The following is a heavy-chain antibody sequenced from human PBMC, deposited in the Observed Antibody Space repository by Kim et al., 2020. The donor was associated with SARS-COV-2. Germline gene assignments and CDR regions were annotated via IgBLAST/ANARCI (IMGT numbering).Heavy chain of an antibody. Sequence: GGSLRLSCAASGFTFSSYGMHWVRQAPGKGLEWVAVIWYDGSNKYYADSVKGRFTISRDNSKNTLYLQMNSLRAEDTAVYYCARDGDGGPLDYWGQGTLVTVSS. V-gene: IGHV3-33*01. CDR1: GFTFSSYG. CDR3: ARDGDGGPLDY. D-gene: IGHD2-15*01. CDR2: IWYDGSNK. J-gene: IGHJ4*02.